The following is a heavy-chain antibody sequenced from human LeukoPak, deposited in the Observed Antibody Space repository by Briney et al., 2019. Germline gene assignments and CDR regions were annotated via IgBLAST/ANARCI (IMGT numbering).Heavy chain of an antibody. D-gene: IGHD2-8*01. CDR2: IATAGDT. CDR1: GFTFSSYD. Sequence: GGSLRLSCAASGFTFSSYDMHWVRQATGKGLEWVSAIATAGDTYYPGSVKGRFTISGENAKNSLYLQMNSLRAGDTAVYYCARAPPMLYADYYGMDVWGQGTTVTVSS. J-gene: IGHJ6*02. V-gene: IGHV3-13*01. CDR3: ARAPPMLYADYYGMDV.